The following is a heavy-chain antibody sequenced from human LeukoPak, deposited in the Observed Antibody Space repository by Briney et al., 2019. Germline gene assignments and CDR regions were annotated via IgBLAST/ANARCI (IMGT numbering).Heavy chain of an antibody. Sequence: PGGSLRLSCAASGFTFSSYAMHWVRQAPGKGLEWVAVISYDGSNKYYADSVKGRFTISRDNSKNTLYLQMNSLRAEDTAVYYCAREGGYTDAEYFQHWGQGTLVTVSS. CDR2: ISYDGSNK. CDR3: AREGGYTDAEYFQH. D-gene: IGHD5-12*01. V-gene: IGHV3-30-3*01. CDR1: GFTFSSYA. J-gene: IGHJ1*01.